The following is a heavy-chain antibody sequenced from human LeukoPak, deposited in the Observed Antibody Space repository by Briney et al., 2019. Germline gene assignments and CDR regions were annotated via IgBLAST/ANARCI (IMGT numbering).Heavy chain of an antibody. V-gene: IGHV3-7*01. Sequence: PGGSLRLSCGASGFTFSDFAISWVRQAPGKGLEWVANIKQDGSEKYYVDSVKGRFTISRDNAKNSLYLQMNSLRAEDTAVYYCARLVVSFDYWGQGTLVTVSS. D-gene: IGHD2-15*01. J-gene: IGHJ4*02. CDR3: ARLVVSFDY. CDR2: IKQDGSEK. CDR1: GFTFSDFA.